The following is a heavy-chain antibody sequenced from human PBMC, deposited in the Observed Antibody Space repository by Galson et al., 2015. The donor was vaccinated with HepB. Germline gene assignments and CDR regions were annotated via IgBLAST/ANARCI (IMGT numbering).Heavy chain of an antibody. CDR2: INPIDGTT. D-gene: IGHD2-21*01. CDR3: ARAAVIVFREDNWFDP. CDR1: GYTFTYYY. J-gene: IGHJ5*02. V-gene: IGHV1-46*01. Sequence: SVKVSCKASGYTFTYYYMHWVRRAPGQGLEWMGIINPIDGTTVYAQKFQGRATMTRDTTTSTVNMELTGLRPEDTAVYYCARAAVIVFREDNWFDPWGQGTLVTVYS.